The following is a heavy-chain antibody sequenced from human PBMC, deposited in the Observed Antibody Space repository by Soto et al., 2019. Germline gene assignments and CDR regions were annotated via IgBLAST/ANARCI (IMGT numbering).Heavy chain of an antibody. Sequence: DSVKVSCKASGYIFTAYTMHWVRQAPGQGLEWMGVVNPSGGSTNYAQKFQGRITMTRDTSTSTVYMDLSSLTSEDTAVYYCAREENCSDGICYSEYFQRGGQGTLVTDS. J-gene: IGHJ1*01. CDR2: VNPSGGST. CDR3: AREENCSDGICYSEYFQR. V-gene: IGHV1-46*01. CDR1: GYIFTAYT. D-gene: IGHD2-15*01.